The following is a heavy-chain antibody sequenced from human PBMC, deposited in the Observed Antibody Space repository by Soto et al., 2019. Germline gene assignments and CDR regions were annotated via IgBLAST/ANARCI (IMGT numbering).Heavy chain of an antibody. CDR1: GYTFTSYG. CDR2: ISAHNGNT. D-gene: IGHD1-1*01. J-gene: IGHJ4*02. V-gene: IGHV1-18*01. CDR3: ARGRYGDY. Sequence: QVHLVQSGAEVKQPGASVKVSCKCSGYTFTSYGITWVRQAPGQGLEWMGWISAHNGNTNYAQKLQGRVTVTRDTSTRTAYMELRSLRSVDTAVYYCARGRYGDYWGQGALVTVSS.